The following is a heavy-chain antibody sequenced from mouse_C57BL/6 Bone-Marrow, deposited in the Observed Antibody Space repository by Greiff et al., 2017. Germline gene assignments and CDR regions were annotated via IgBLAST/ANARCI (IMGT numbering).Heavy chain of an antibody. Sequence: QVQLQQPGAELVKPGASVTLSCKASGYTFTSYWMHWVKQRPGQGLEWIGMIHPNSGSTNYNEKFKSKATLTVDKSSSPAYMQLSSLTSEDSAVYYCARRLRQLRQYYFDDWGQGTTLTVAS. J-gene: IGHJ2*01. D-gene: IGHD3-2*02. V-gene: IGHV1-64*01. CDR3: ARRLRQLRQYYFDD. CDR2: IHPNSGST. CDR1: GYTFTSYW.